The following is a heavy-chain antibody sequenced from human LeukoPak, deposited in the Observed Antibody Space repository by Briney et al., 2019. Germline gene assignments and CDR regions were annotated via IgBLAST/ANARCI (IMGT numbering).Heavy chain of an antibody. CDR2: IIPILGIA. D-gene: IGHD5-12*01. CDR1: GYTFKNYD. J-gene: IGHJ4*02. CDR3: ARDRSPHGYSGYDTSY. V-gene: IGHV1-69*04. Sequence: SVMVSCKASGYTFKNYDINWVRQATGQGLEWMGRIIPILGIANYAQKFQGRVTITADKSTSTAYMELSSLRSEDTAVYYCARDRSPHGYSGYDTSYWGQGTLVTVSS.